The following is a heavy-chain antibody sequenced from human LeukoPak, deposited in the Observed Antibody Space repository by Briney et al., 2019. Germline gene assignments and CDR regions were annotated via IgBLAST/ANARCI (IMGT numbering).Heavy chain of an antibody. Sequence: SETLSLTCAVSGGSISSSNWWSWVRQPPGKGLEWIGEIYHSGSTNYNPSLKSRVTISVDKSKNQFSLKLSSVTAADTAVYYCARDVPYYYDSSGYYVAGDAFDIWGQGTMVTVSS. V-gene: IGHV4-4*02. CDR1: GGSISSSNW. CDR3: ARDVPYYYDSSGYYVAGDAFDI. CDR2: IYHSGST. J-gene: IGHJ3*02. D-gene: IGHD3-22*01.